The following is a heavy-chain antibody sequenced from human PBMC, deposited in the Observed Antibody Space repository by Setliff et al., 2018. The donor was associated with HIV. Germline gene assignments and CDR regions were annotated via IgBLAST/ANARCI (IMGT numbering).Heavy chain of an antibody. Sequence: SVKVSCKASGGTFSSYAISWVRQAPGQGLEWMGRVIPFFGTLNYARKFQGRLTITADKSTSTAYMEVRRLTSDDTAVYYCAREGVATADEEWFYFDQWGQGTLVTSPQ. V-gene: IGHV1-69*06. CDR2: VIPFFGTL. J-gene: IGHJ4*02. CDR3: AREGVATADEEWFYFDQ. CDR1: GGTFSSYA. D-gene: IGHD6-13*01.